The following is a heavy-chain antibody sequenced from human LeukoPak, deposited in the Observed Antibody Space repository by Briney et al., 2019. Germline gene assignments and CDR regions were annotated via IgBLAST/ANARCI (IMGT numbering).Heavy chain of an antibody. J-gene: IGHJ4*02. CDR2: ISGSGERP. V-gene: IGHV3-23*01. CDR3: AKDAIGQYRPYYFDC. CDR1: GFTFSSFA. D-gene: IGHD3-16*02. Sequence: GGSLRLSCAASGFTFSSFAMSWVRQAPGKGLEWVSSISGSGERPYYADYVKGRFTVSRDNSKNTLNLQLNSLRAEDTAVYYCAKDAIGQYRPYYFDCWGQGTLVTVSS.